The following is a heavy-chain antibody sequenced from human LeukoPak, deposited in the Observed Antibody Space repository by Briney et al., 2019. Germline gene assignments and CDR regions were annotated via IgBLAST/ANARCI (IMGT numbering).Heavy chain of an antibody. CDR1: GFTFSTYW. CDR2: ISYDGSNK. J-gene: IGHJ4*02. CDR3: ARDTEDSSGYFLYYFDY. D-gene: IGHD3-22*01. Sequence: GGSLRLSCSASGFTFSTYWMSWVRQAPGKGLEWVAVISYDGSNKYYADSVKGRFTISRDNSKNTLYLQMNSLRAEDTAVYYCARDTEDSSGYFLYYFDYWGQGTLVTVSS. V-gene: IGHV3-30-3*01.